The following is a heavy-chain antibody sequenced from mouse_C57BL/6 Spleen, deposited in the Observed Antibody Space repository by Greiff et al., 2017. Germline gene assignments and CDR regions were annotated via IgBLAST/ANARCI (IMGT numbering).Heavy chain of an antibody. CDR3: ARDYSDYAMDY. CDR2: ISSGSSTI. D-gene: IGHD1-1*01. V-gene: IGHV5-17*01. J-gene: IGHJ4*01. CDR1: GFTFSDYG. Sequence: EVQGVESGGGLVKPGGSLKLSCAASGFTFSDYGMHWVRQAPEQGLEWVAYISSGSSTIYYADTVKGRFTISRDNAKNTLFLQMTSLRSEDTAMYYCARDYSDYAMDYWGQGTSVTVSS.